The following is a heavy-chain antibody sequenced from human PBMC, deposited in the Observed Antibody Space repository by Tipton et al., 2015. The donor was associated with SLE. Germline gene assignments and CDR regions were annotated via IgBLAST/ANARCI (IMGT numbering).Heavy chain of an antibody. V-gene: IGHV4-34*01. CDR1: DGSFSGYY. CDR3: AREGGGPDY. D-gene: IGHD1-26*01. Sequence: TLSLTCSVYDGSFSGYYWTWIRQPPGKGLEWIGEINHSGSTNYNPSLKSRVTISIDTSKNQFSLKLRSVTAADTAIYYWAREGGGPDYWGQGTLVTVSS. J-gene: IGHJ4*02. CDR2: INHSGST.